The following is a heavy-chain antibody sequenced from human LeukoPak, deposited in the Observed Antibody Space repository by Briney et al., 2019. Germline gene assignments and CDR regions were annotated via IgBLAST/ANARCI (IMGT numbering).Heavy chain of an antibody. CDR1: GFDFSLSS. J-gene: IGHJ4*02. Sequence: GGSLRLSCVAPGFDFSLSSMNYFRQAPEKGLEWVAFIRSTAYGATTEYAASVKDRFTISRDDSKRIAYLQMNSLKTDDTAVYYCTRGVYQLLYFDYWGQGALVTVSS. CDR3: TRGVYQLLYFDY. V-gene: IGHV3-49*03. CDR2: IRSTAYGATT. D-gene: IGHD6-13*01.